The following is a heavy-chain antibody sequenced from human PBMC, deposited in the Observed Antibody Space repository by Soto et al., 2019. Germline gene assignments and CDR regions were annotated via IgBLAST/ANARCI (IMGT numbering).Heavy chain of an antibody. J-gene: IGHJ4*02. Sequence: QVQLVQSGAEVKKPGDSVKVSCKTSGYIFTTYSIAWVRQAPGQGLEWMGWINTYNGKTHYAQKFQVRVSVTTDPSMCTVSMELRSLTSDDTAVYYCARGPQTIDFWGQGTLVTVAS. CDR3: ARGPQTIDF. CDR1: GYIFTTYS. CDR2: INTYNGKT. V-gene: IGHV1-18*04.